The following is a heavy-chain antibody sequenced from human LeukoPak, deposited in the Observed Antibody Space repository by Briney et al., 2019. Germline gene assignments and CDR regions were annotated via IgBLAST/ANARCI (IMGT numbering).Heavy chain of an antibody. CDR2: IYYSGST. D-gene: IGHD3-22*01. V-gene: IGHV4-4*02. CDR1: GGSISSSNW. Sequence: SGALSLTCAVSGGSISSSNWWSWVRQTPGKGLEWIGSIYYSGSTYYNPSLKSRVTISVDTSKNQFSLKLSSVTAADTAVYYCASLGGGYPFDYWGQGTLVTVSS. J-gene: IGHJ4*02. CDR3: ASLGGGYPFDY.